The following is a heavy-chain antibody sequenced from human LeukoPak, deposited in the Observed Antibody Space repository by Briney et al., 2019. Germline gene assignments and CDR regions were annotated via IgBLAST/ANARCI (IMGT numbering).Heavy chain of an antibody. Sequence: PSETLSLTCAVYGGSFSGYYWSWIRQPPGKGLEWIGEINHSGSTNYNPSLKSRVTISVDTSKNQFSLKLSSVTAADTAVYYCARGPNYYDSSGYFGGRPYYYYYGMDVWGQGTTVTVSS. CDR1: GGSFSGYY. V-gene: IGHV4-34*01. J-gene: IGHJ6*02. D-gene: IGHD3-22*01. CDR3: ARGPNYYDSSGYFGGRPYYYYYGMDV. CDR2: INHSGST.